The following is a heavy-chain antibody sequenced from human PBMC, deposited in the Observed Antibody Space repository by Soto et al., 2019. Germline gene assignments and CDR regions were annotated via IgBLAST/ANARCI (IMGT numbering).Heavy chain of an antibody. CDR2: IYHSGST. V-gene: IGHV4-4*02. Sequence: QVQLQESGPGLVKPSGTLSLTCAVSGGSISSSNWWSWVRQPPGKGLEWIGEIYHSGSTNYNPSLNRRVTISLDKSKNHFSLNLGSVTAADTAVYYCATGSVAGTNWFDPWGQGTLVTVSS. CDR1: GGSISSSNW. D-gene: IGHD1-1*01. CDR3: ATGSVAGTNWFDP. J-gene: IGHJ5*02.